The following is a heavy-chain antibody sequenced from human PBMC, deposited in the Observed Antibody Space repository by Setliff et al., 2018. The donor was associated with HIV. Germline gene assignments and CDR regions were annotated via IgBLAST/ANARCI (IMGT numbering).Heavy chain of an antibody. CDR3: AREATYYYDGSGYYYFDY. CDR2: INHSGST. J-gene: IGHJ4*02. CDR1: GGSFSGYY. D-gene: IGHD3-22*01. V-gene: IGHV4-34*01. Sequence: PSETLSLTCAVYGGSFSGYYWSWIRQSPGKGLEWLGEINHSGSTNYNPSLESRVTISIDTSKNQFSLKLSSVTAADTAVYYCAREATYYYDGSGYYYFDYWGRGTLVTVSS.